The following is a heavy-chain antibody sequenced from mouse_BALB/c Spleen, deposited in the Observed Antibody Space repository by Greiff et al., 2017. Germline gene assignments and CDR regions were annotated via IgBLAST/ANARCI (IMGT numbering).Heavy chain of an antibody. Sequence: EVHLVESGGGLVQPGGSRKLSCAASGFTFSSFGMHWVRQAPEKGLEWVAYISSGSSTIYYADTVKGRFTISRDNPKNTLFLQMTSLRSEDTAMYYCAGYYGSSLWFAYWGQGTLVTVSA. J-gene: IGHJ3*01. CDR3: AGYYGSSLWFAY. V-gene: IGHV5-17*02. CDR2: ISSGSSTI. D-gene: IGHD1-1*01. CDR1: GFTFSSFG.